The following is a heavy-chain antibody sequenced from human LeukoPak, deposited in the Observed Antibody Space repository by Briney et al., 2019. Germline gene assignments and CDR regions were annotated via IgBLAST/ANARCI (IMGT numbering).Heavy chain of an antibody. Sequence: EASVKVSCKASGDTFTSYGTSWVRQAPGQGLEWMGWISAYNGNTNYAQKLQGRVTMTTDTSTSTAYMVLRSLRSDDTAVYYCARDSLRGPTANDYWGQGTLVTVSS. J-gene: IGHJ4*02. CDR3: ARDSLRGPTANDY. D-gene: IGHD5-18*01. V-gene: IGHV1-18*01. CDR1: GDTFTSYG. CDR2: ISAYNGNT.